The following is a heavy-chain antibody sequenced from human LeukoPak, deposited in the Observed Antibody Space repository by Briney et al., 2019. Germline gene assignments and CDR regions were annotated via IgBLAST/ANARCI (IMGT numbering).Heavy chain of an antibody. Sequence: GGALRLSCAASGFTFSTYAMNWVRQAPGEGLKWVSCITGDSAYIYYAHSEKGRFTISRDNAKKSLYLQMNSLSAEDTAVYYCARAEYYDDSSGSNHYYYYYMDVWGKGTTVTVSS. J-gene: IGHJ6*03. V-gene: IGHV3-21*01. CDR3: ARAEYYDDSSGSNHYYYYYMDV. CDR2: ITGDSAYI. D-gene: IGHD3-22*01. CDR1: GFTFSTYA.